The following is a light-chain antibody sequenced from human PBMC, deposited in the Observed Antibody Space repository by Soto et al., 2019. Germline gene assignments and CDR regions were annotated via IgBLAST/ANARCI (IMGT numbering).Light chain of an antibody. Sequence: EIVLTQSPGTLSSSPGERATLSCRASQSVAKNYLAWYQQGPGQAPRLLIYGASNRATGIPDRFSGSGSGTEVTLTISRLEPEDFAGYYCHQYASSPQTFGQGTKVEIK. CDR2: GAS. V-gene: IGKV3-20*01. CDR3: HQYASSPQT. CDR1: QSVAKNY. J-gene: IGKJ1*01.